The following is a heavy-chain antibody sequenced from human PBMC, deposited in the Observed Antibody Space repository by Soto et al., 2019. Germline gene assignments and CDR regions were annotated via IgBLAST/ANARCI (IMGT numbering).Heavy chain of an antibody. CDR3: ARSGEWLRLGWFDP. CDR2: IWYDGSNK. V-gene: IGHV3-33*01. D-gene: IGHD5-12*01. J-gene: IGHJ5*02. CDR1: GFTFSSYG. Sequence: QVQLVESGGGVVQPGRSLRLSCAASGFTFSSYGMHWVRQAPGKGLEWVAVIWYDGSNKYYADSVMGRFTISRDNSKNTLYLQMNSLRAEDTAVYYCARSGEWLRLGWFDPWGQGTLVTVSS.